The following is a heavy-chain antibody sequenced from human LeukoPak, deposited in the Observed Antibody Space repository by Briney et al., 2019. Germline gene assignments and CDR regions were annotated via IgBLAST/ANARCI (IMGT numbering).Heavy chain of an antibody. CDR1: GYSISSGYY. CDR3: ARSVEGYCSGGSCYSYYYYMDV. J-gene: IGHJ6*03. CDR2: IYHSGST. D-gene: IGHD2-15*01. Sequence: SSETLSLTCTVSGYSISSGYYWGWIRQPPGKGLEWIGSIYHSGSTYYNPSLKSRVTISVDTSKNQFSLKLSSVTAADTAVYYCARSVEGYCSGGSCYSYYYYMDVWGKGTTVTVSS. V-gene: IGHV4-38-2*02.